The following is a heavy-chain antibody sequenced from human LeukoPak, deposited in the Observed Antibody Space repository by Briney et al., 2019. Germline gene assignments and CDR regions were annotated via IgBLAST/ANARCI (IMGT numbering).Heavy chain of an antibody. CDR3: ARDKTQIWFGEGLWYFNC. CDR1: GYTFTTYG. V-gene: IGHV1-18*01. D-gene: IGHD3-10*01. Sequence: ASVKVSCKASGYTFTTYGISWVRQAPGQGLEWMGWISTYNGNTKYSQKFQGRVTMTTDTSTRTAYMELRSLRSDDTAVYYCARDKTQIWFGEGLWYFNCWGQGTLVTVSS. J-gene: IGHJ4*02. CDR2: ISTYNGNT.